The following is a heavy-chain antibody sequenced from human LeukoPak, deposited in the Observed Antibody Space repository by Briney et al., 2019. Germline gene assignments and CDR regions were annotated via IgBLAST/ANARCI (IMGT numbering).Heavy chain of an antibody. D-gene: IGHD3-22*01. CDR3: ARGYYYDSSGYPLDY. Sequence: PGRSLRLSCAASGFTFSRYVMHWVRQAPSKGLEWVSVIWDDGINKHYADSVKGRFTISRDNSRNTLFLQMDSLRAEDTAVYYCARGYYYDSSGYPLDYWGQGTLVTVSS. CDR2: IWDDGINK. CDR1: GFTFSRYV. J-gene: IGHJ4*02. V-gene: IGHV3-33*01.